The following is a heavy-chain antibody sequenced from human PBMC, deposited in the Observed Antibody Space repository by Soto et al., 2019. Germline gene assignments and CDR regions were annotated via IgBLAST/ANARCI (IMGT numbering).Heavy chain of an antibody. V-gene: IGHV4-30-2*01. D-gene: IGHD3-22*01. J-gene: IGHJ4*02. CDR1: GGSISSGGYS. Sequence: SETLSLTCAVSGGSISSGGYSWSWIRQPPGKGLEWIGYIYHSGSTYYNPSLKSRVTISVDRSKNQFSLKLSSVTAADTAAYYCARVSGSMIVVALRFDYWGQGTLVTVSS. CDR3: ARVSGSMIVVALRFDY. CDR2: IYHSGST.